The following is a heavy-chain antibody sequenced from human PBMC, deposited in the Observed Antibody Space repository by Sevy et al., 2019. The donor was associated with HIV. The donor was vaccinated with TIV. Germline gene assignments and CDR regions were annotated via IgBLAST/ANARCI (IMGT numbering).Heavy chain of an antibody. CDR1: GGSISSSSYY. CDR2: IYYSGST. Sequence: SETLSLTCTVSGGSISSSSYYCGWIRQPPGKGLEWIGSIYYSGSTYYNPSLKSRGTISVDTSKNQFSLKLSSVTAADTAVYYCARHQQELPFDYWGQGTLVTVSS. V-gene: IGHV4-39*01. CDR3: ARHQQELPFDY. D-gene: IGHD1-26*01. J-gene: IGHJ4*02.